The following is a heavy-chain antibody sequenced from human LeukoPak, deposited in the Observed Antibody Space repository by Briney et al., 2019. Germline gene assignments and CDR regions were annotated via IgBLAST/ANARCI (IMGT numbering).Heavy chain of an antibody. J-gene: IGHJ4*02. CDR2: IYYSGST. D-gene: IGHD6-13*01. V-gene: IGHV4-39*01. Sequence: SESLSLTCTVSGASFSSSTYYWGWIRQPPGKGLEWIGSIYYSGSTYYNPSLKSRVTMSVDTSKNQFSLKLSSVTAADTAVYYCARHAGGISATGTRPFDYWGQGTLVTVSS. CDR1: GASFSSSTYY. CDR3: ARHAGGISATGTRPFDY.